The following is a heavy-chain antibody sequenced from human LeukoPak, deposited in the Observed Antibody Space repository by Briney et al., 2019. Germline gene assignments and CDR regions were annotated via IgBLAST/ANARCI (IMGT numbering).Heavy chain of an antibody. J-gene: IGHJ4*02. CDR1: GFAFSDSY. Sequence: PGGSLRLSCAASGFAFSDSYMSWIRQAPGKGLEWVSYISTSSTTIHYADSVKGRFTISRDNAKNSLYLQMNSLRAEDTAVYYCARGLKGYGSGSYYIGHSLDYWGQGTLVTVSS. V-gene: IGHV3-11*04. CDR3: ARGLKGYGSGSYYIGHSLDY. CDR2: ISTSSTTI. D-gene: IGHD3-10*01.